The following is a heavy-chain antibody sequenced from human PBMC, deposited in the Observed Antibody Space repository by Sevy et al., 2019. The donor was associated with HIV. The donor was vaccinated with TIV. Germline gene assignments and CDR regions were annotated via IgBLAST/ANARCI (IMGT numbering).Heavy chain of an antibody. J-gene: IGHJ4*01. CDR1: GGSFSGYY. V-gene: IGHV4-34*01. CDR2: INHSGST. Sequence: SETLSLTCAVYGGSFSGYYWSWIRQPPGKGLEWIGEINHSGSTNYNPSLKSRVTISVDTSKNQFSLKLSSVTAADTAVYYCARLYDFWSGYRGGFDYWGHGTLVTVSS. D-gene: IGHD3-3*01. CDR3: ARLYDFWSGYRGGFDY.